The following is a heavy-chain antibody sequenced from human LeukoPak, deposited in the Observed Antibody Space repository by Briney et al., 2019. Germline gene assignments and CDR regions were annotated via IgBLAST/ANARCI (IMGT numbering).Heavy chain of an antibody. J-gene: IGHJ4*02. CDR1: GGSISSYY. D-gene: IGHD3-9*01. Sequence: PSETLSLTCTISGGSISSYYWSWNRQPPGKGLEWIGYIYYSGSTNYNPSLKSRVTISVDTSKNQFSLKLSSVTAADTAVYYCARVGLLDDILTGRFDYWGQGTLVTVSS. V-gene: IGHV4-59*01. CDR2: IYYSGST. CDR3: ARVGLLDDILTGRFDY.